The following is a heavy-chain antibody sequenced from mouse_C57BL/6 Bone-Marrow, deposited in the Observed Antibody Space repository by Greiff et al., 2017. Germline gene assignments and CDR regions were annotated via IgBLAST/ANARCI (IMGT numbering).Heavy chain of an antibody. CDR3: FYGSSFDH. Sequence: QVQLQQSGAELMKPGASVKLSCKATGYTFTAYWIEWVKQRPGHGLEWIGEILPGSGSTNYNVKFKGKATFTADPSSNTAYMQLSSLTTEDSAIYYCFYGSSFDHWGQGTTLTVSS. V-gene: IGHV1-9*01. J-gene: IGHJ2*01. CDR1: GYTFTAYW. CDR2: ILPGSGST. D-gene: IGHD1-1*01.